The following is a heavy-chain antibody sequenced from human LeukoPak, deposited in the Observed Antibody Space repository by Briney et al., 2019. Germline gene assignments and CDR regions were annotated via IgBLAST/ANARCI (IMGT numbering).Heavy chain of an antibody. V-gene: IGHV3-33*08. CDR2: IWYDGSNK. Sequence: PGGSLRLSCAASGFTFSSYWMSWVRQAPGKGLEWVAVIWYDGSNKYYADSVKGRFAISRDNSKNTLYLQMNSLRAEDTAVYYCARRGYYYDSSGYYHDAFDIWGQGTMVTVSS. CDR3: ARRGYYYDSSGYYHDAFDI. CDR1: GFTFSSYW. D-gene: IGHD3-22*01. J-gene: IGHJ3*02.